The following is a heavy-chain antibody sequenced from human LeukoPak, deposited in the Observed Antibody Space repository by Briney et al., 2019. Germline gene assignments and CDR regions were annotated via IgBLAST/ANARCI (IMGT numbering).Heavy chain of an antibody. D-gene: IGHD4-17*01. CDR2: VSSVNNYI. CDR1: GFIFSSFS. J-gene: IGHJ4*02. CDR3: SRDQGTDYGDYYSDY. Sequence: GGSLRLSCAASGFIFSSFSFNWVRQAPGKGLELVAYVSSVNNYIFYADSVKGRFTISRDNARKSVYLQMNSLRDEDTAVYYRSRDQGTDYGDYYSDYWGQGTLVTVSP. V-gene: IGHV3-21*01.